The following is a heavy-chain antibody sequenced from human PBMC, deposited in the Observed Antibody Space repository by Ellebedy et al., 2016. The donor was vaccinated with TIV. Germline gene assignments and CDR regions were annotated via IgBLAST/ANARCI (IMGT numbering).Heavy chain of an antibody. J-gene: IGHJ4*02. CDR3: AREWWSDY. D-gene: IGHD2-15*01. Sequence: GESLKISCAASGYTFSGYWMIWVRQAPGKGLEWVSILYRGGSTYYADSVKGRFSISRDNSKNTLNLQMNSLRAEDTAVYYCAREWWSDYWGQGTLVTVSS. CDR1: GYTFSGYW. V-gene: IGHV3-66*01. CDR2: LYRGGST.